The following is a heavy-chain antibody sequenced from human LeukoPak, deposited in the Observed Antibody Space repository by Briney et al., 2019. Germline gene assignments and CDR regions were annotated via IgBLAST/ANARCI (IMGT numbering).Heavy chain of an antibody. V-gene: IGHV4-4*07. Sequence: SETLSLTCTVSGGFISSYFWTWIRQPAGKGLEWTGRIYISGSTSYNPSLKSRVTMSLDTSKNQFSLRLRSVSAADTAVYYCARLKYYDSTGYSPGYYMDVWGKGITVTVSS. J-gene: IGHJ6*03. CDR1: GGFISSYF. CDR3: ARLKYYDSTGYSPGYYMDV. CDR2: IYISGST. D-gene: IGHD3-22*01.